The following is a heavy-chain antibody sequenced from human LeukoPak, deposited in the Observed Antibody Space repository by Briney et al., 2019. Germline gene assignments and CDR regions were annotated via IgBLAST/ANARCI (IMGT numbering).Heavy chain of an antibody. CDR2: ISSSSSYI. D-gene: IGHD3-3*01. CDR1: GFTFSTYR. V-gene: IGHV3-21*01. Sequence: GGSLRLSCAASGFTFSTYRMNWVRQAPGKGLEWVSSISSSSSYIYYADSVKGRFTISRDNAKNSLYLQMNSLRAEDTAVYYCARDYTRTIFGVVTNDAFDIWGQGTMVTVSS. J-gene: IGHJ3*02. CDR3: ARDYTRTIFGVVTNDAFDI.